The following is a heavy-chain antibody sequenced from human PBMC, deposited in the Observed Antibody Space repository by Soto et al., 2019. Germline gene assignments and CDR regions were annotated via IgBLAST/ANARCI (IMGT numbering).Heavy chain of an antibody. V-gene: IGHV3-23*01. J-gene: IGHJ4*02. CDR2: ISGSGGST. CDR1: GFTFSSYA. Sequence: GGSLRLSCAASGFTFSSYAMSWVRQAPGKGLEWVSAISGSGGSTYYADSVKGRFTISRDNSKNTLYLQMNSLRAEDTAVYYCAKDVPSGVAAIVPTKKRFDYWGQGTLVTVSS. CDR3: AKDVPSGVAAIVPTKKRFDY. D-gene: IGHD2-15*01.